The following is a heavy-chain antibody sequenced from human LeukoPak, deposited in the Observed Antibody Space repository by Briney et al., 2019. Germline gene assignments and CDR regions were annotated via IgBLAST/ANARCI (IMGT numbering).Heavy chain of an antibody. CDR1: GFTFSDYY. CDR2: ISSSGSTI. CDR3: ARDGPHGDYEDY. J-gene: IGHJ4*02. Sequence: GGSLRLSCAASGFTFSDYYMSWIRQAPGKGLEWVSYISSSGSTIYYADSVVGRFTISRDNARNSLFLQMNSLRVEDTAVYYCARDGPHGDYEDYWGQGTLVTVSS. V-gene: IGHV3-11*01. D-gene: IGHD4-17*01.